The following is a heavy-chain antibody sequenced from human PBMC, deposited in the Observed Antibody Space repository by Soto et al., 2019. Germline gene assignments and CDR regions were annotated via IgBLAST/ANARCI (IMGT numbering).Heavy chain of an antibody. J-gene: IGHJ6*02. CDR3: ASPSIYYYYYGMDV. CDR1: GGSISSSSYY. V-gene: IGHV4-39*01. CDR2: IYYSGST. Sequence: SETLSLTCTVSGGSISSSSYYWGWIRQPPGKGLEWIGSIYYSGSTYYNPSLKSRVTISVDTSKNQFSLKLSSVTAADTAVYYCASPSIYYYYYGMDVWGQGTTVTVSS.